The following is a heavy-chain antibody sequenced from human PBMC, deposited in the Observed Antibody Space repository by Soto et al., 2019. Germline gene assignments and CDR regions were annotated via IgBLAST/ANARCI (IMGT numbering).Heavy chain of an antibody. V-gene: IGHV4-4*07. J-gene: IGHJ2*01. D-gene: IGHD2-8*01. CDR2: ISASGRS. Sequence: PSETLSLTCTVSGDFISNFYWSWIRQPAGKGLESLGRISASGRSNYNPSLQSRVAMSLDTSKNQFSLRLTSLTAPDTAVYFCARGMGRYFDLWGRGTLVTVSS. CDR3: ARGMGRYFDL. CDR1: GDFISNFY.